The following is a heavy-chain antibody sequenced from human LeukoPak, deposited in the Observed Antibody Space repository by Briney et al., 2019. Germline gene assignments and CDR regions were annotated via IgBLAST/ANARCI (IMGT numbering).Heavy chain of an antibody. CDR2: ISGYNGNT. V-gene: IGHV1-18*04. J-gene: IGHJ4*02. D-gene: IGHD1-14*01. CDR1: GYSFTGYY. CDR3: AREINNHFDY. Sequence: ASVKVSCKASGYSFTGYYLHWVRQAPGQGLEWMGWISGYNGNTNYAQKLQGRVTVTTDTSTSTAYMELKSLRSDDTAVYYCAREINNHFDYWGQGTLVTVSS.